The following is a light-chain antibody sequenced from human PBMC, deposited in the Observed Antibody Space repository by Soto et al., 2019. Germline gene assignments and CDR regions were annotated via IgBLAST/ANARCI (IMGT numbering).Light chain of an antibody. Sequence: DIVVAQAPGSLYLCPGERATLCCRASQSVSGSYLAWYQQKPGQAPRLLIYGASSRATGIPDRFSGSGSGTDFTLTISRLEPEDFAVYYCQQYGSSSWTFGQGTKVDIK. V-gene: IGKV3-20*01. J-gene: IGKJ1*01. CDR2: GAS. CDR1: QSVSGSY. CDR3: QQYGSSSWT.